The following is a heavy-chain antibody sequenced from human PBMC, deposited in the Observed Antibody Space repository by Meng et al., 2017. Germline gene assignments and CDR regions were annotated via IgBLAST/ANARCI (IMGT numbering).Heavy chain of an antibody. CDR2: IFHSGTT. V-gene: IGHV4-4*02. D-gene: IGHD3-16*01. CDR1: GGSISSNNW. CDR3: ARPFPNRFDP. J-gene: IGHJ5*02. Sequence: QVQLQESGPGLVKPSGTLSLTCTISGGSISSNNWWSCVRQPPGKGLEWIGEIFHSGTTNYNPSLKSRVTMSVNKSTNQFSLKLSSVTAADTAVYFCARPFPNRFDPWGQGTLVTVSS.